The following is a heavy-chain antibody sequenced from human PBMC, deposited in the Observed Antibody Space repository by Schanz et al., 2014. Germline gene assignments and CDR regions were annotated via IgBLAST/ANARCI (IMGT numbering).Heavy chain of an antibody. CDR3: VRHGNYEFWHGPTPQFEN. Sequence: QLHLQESGPGLAKPSETLSLICSVSGGSISTSSRYWGWIRQSPGKGLEWLGSLYYTGKTHYNPSPKGQSTLPLDPPKNQFPLNLTSVPAADTAVYYCVRHGNYEFWHGPTPQFENWGQGTLVTVS. CDR2: LYYTGKT. CDR1: GGSISTSSRY. J-gene: IGHJ4*02. D-gene: IGHD3-3*01. V-gene: IGHV4-39*01.